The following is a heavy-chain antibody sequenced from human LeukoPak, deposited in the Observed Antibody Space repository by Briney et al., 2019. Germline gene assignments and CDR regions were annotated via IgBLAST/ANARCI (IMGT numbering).Heavy chain of an antibody. V-gene: IGHV4-59*08. CDR1: GGSISSYY. Sequence: SETLSFTCTVSGGSISSYYWSWIRQPPGKGLEWIGYIYYSGSTNYNPSLKSRVTISVDTSKNQFSLKLSSVTAADTAVYYCARHSAAHYDILTGYYIGYFDYWGQGTLVTVSS. D-gene: IGHD3-9*01. CDR2: IYYSGST. J-gene: IGHJ4*02. CDR3: ARHSAAHYDILTGYYIGYFDY.